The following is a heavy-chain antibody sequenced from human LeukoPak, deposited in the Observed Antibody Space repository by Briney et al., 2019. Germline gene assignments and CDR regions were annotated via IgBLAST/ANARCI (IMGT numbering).Heavy chain of an antibody. CDR1: GGSISSGDYY. Sequence: PSETLSLTCTVSGGSISSGDYYWSWIRQPPGKGLEWIGYIYYSGSTYYNPSLKSRVTISVDTSKNQFSLKLSSVTAADTAVYYCAREPSSGWRDDLDYWGQGTLVTVSS. D-gene: IGHD6-19*01. J-gene: IGHJ4*02. CDR3: AREPSSGWRDDLDY. CDR2: IYYSGST. V-gene: IGHV4-30-4*01.